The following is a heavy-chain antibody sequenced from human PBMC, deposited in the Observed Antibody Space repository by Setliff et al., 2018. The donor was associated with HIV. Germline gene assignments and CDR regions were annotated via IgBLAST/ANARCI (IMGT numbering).Heavy chain of an antibody. CDR3: AGGFRDDIVVVSGRPRIWLDP. V-gene: IGHV4-31*03. D-gene: IGHD2-2*01. Sequence: SETLSLTFTVAGVSINSVLYSWTWIRQLQGKSLEWIEDIYYSGNTYYNPSHKIRLTISLETSKNQFSLKLSSWTAADTAVYYCAGGFRDDIVVVSGRPRIWLDPWGQGTLVTVSS. J-gene: IGHJ5*02. CDR2: IYYSGNT. CDR1: GVSINSVLYS.